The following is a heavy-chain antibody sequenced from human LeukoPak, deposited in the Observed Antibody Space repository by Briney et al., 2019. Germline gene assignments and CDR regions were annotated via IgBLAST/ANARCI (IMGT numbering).Heavy chain of an antibody. D-gene: IGHD3-16*01. CDR3: ARESVSLGEYYYYYGMDV. V-gene: IGHV4-31*03. CDR2: IYYSGST. J-gene: IGHJ6*02. Sequence: PSQTLSLTCTVSGGSISSGGYYWSWIRQHPGTGLEWIGYIYYSGSTYYNPSLKSRVTISVDTSKNQFSLKLSSVTAADTAVYYCARESVSLGEYYYYYGMDVWGQGTTVTVSS. CDR1: GGSISSGGYY.